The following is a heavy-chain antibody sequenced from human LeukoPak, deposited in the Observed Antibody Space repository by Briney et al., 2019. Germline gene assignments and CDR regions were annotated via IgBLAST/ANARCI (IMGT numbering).Heavy chain of an antibody. CDR3: AKGDSSSKKFDY. CDR1: GFTFSSYV. Sequence: GSLRLSCAASGFTFSSYVMSWVRQAPGKGLEWVSAISGSGGSTYYADSVKGRFTISRDNSKNTLYLQMNSLRAEDTAVYYCAKGDSSSKKFDYWGQGTLVTVSS. CDR2: ISGSGGST. J-gene: IGHJ4*02. D-gene: IGHD6-13*01. V-gene: IGHV3-23*01.